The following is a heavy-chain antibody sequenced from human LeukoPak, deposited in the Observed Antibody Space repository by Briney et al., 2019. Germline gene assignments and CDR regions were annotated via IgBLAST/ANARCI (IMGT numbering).Heavy chain of an antibody. CDR3: ARRSSGYPLVGGFDY. D-gene: IGHD3-22*01. J-gene: IGHJ4*02. CDR1: GGSISSSSYY. Sequence: SETLSLTCTVSGGSISSSSYYWGWIRQPPGKGLEWTGSIYYSGSTNYNPSLKSRVTISVDTSKNQFSLKLSSVTAADTAVYYSARRSSGYPLVGGFDYWGQGTLVTVSS. V-gene: IGHV4-39*07. CDR2: IYYSGST.